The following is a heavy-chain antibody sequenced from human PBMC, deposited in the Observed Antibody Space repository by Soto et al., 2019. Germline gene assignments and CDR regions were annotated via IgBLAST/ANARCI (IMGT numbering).Heavy chain of an antibody. Sequence: EVQLLESGGGLVQPGGSLRLSCAASGFTFSSYAMSWVRQAPGKGLEWVSAISASGGSTYYADSVKGRFTISRDNSKNTLYLQMNSLRAEDTAVYYCAKVPLNTAMVYYGMDVWGQGTTVTVSS. CDR3: AKVPLNTAMVYYGMDV. J-gene: IGHJ6*02. V-gene: IGHV3-23*01. D-gene: IGHD5-18*01. CDR1: GFTFSSYA. CDR2: ISASGGST.